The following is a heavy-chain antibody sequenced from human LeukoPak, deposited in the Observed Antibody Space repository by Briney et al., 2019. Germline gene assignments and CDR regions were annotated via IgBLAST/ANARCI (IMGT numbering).Heavy chain of an antibody. CDR3: ARQSGIAAVDY. Sequence: PGGSLRLSCAASGFTFSSYAMSWIRQPPGKGLEWIGYIYYSGSTNYNPSLKSRVTISVDTSKNQFSLKLSSVTAADTAVYYCARQSGIAAVDYWGQGTLVTVSS. CDR2: IYYSGST. CDR1: GFTFSSYA. V-gene: IGHV4-59*08. J-gene: IGHJ4*02. D-gene: IGHD6-13*01.